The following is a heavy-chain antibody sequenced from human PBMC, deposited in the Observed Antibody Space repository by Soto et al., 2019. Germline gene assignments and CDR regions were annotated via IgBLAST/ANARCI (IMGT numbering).Heavy chain of an antibody. D-gene: IGHD6-6*01. CDR1: GFTFSGSA. J-gene: IGHJ4*02. V-gene: IGHV3-73*01. CDR2: IRSKASSYAT. Sequence: GGSLRLSCAASGFTFSGSAMHWVRQASGKGLEWVGRIRSKASSYATAYAASVKGRFTISRDESKNTAYLQMNSLKTEDTAVYHCTGRYGPNRSPWPVYWGQGALVTVSS. CDR3: TGRYGPNRSPWPVY.